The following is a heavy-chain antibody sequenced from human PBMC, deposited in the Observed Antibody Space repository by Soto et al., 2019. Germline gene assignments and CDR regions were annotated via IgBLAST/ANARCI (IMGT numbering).Heavy chain of an antibody. CDR2: IYYSGST. Sequence: PSETLSLTCTVSGGSISSYYWSWIRQPPGKGLEWIGYIYYSGSTNYNPSLKSRVTISVDTSKNQFSLKLSSVTAADTAVYYCARSEGIAAAVYFDYWGQGTLVTVSS. CDR3: ARSEGIAAAVYFDY. V-gene: IGHV4-59*08. J-gene: IGHJ4*02. CDR1: GGSISSYY. D-gene: IGHD6-13*01.